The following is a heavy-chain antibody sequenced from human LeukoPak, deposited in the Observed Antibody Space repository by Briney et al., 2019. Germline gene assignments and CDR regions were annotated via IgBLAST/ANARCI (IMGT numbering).Heavy chain of an antibody. CDR1: GYTFTSYY. J-gene: IGHJ4*02. V-gene: IGHV1-46*01. D-gene: IGHD3-22*01. CDR2: INPSGGST. Sequence: ASVKVSCTASGYTFTSYYMHWVRQAPGQGLEWMGIINPSGGSTSYAQKFQGRVTMTRDTSISTAYMELSRLRSDDTAVYYCARVEYYYDSSGYYLFDYWGQGTLVTVSS. CDR3: ARVEYYYDSSGYYLFDY.